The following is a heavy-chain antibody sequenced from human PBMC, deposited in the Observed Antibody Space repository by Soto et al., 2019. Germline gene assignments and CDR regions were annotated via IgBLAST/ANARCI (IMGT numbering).Heavy chain of an antibody. Sequence: GGSLRLSCAASGFTFSGSAMHWVRQASGKGLEWVGRIRSKANSYATAYAASGKGRFTISRDDSKNTAYLQMNSLKTEDTAVYYCTRDPTSSGWLGHYYYYMDVWGKGTTVTVSS. CDR3: TRDPTSSGWLGHYYYYMDV. D-gene: IGHD6-19*01. CDR1: GFTFSGSA. CDR2: IRSKANSYAT. J-gene: IGHJ6*03. V-gene: IGHV3-73*01.